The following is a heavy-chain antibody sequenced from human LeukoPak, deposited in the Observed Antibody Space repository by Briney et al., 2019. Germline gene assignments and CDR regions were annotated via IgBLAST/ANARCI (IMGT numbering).Heavy chain of an antibody. V-gene: IGHV3-7*01. CDR3: ARLFGGVTTFDY. J-gene: IGHJ4*02. Sequence: PGESLSLSCAASGFPFSTYWMSWVRQGPGKGLEWVASIQPDGGVSHYVDSVKGRFTISRDNAKNSLFLQMNSLRVEDTAVYYCARLFGGVTTFDYWGQGTLVTVSS. CDR2: IQPDGGVS. CDR1: GFPFSTYW. D-gene: IGHD4-17*01.